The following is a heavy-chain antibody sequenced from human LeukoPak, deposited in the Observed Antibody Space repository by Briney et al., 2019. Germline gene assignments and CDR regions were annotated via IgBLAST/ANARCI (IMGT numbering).Heavy chain of an antibody. J-gene: IGHJ3*02. CDR1: GYTFTEYG. CDR3: TRGGIAMAGTCAFDI. V-gene: IGHV1-18*01. D-gene: IGHD6-19*01. CDR2: ISVYSGNT. Sequence: ASVEVSCKASGYTFTEYGISWLRQAPGQGLEWMGWISVYSGNTDYAQKLQGRLTMTIDTSTSTAYVELRSLRSDDTAVYYCTRGGIAMAGTCAFDIWGQGTMVTVSS.